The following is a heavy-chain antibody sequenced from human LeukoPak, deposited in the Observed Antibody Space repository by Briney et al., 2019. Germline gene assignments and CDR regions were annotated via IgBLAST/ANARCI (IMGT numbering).Heavy chain of an antibody. CDR1: DGSITNYY. V-gene: IGHV4-4*07. J-gene: IGHJ4*02. CDR3: ARGGAPEY. Sequence: KPSETLSLTCTASDGSITNYYWSWIRQPAGKGLEWIGRIHSSGGTNYNPSLKSRVTMSVDTSTNLVSLKLRSVTAADTAVYYCARGGAPEYWGQGTLVTVYS. CDR2: IHSSGGT.